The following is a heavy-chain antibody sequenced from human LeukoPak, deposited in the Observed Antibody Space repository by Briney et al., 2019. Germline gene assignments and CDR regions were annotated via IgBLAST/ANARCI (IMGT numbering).Heavy chain of an antibody. CDR1: GGTFSSYA. CDR2: IIPIFGTA. J-gene: IGHJ4*02. Sequence: SVKVSCKASGGTFSSYAISWVRQAPGQGLEWMGGIIPIFGTANYAQKFQGRVTITADESTSTAYMELSSLRSEDTAVYYCARAGRSGSYGDFYYFDYWGQGTLVTVSS. D-gene: IGHD1-26*01. CDR3: ARAGRSGSYGDFYYFDY. V-gene: IGHV1-69*01.